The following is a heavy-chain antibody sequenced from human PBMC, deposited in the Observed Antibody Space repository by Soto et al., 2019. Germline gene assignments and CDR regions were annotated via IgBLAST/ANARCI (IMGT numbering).Heavy chain of an antibody. Sequence: QVQLVESGGGLVKPGGSLRLSCAASGFTFSDYYMSWIRQAPGTGQEWVSYISSSGSTIYYADSVKGRFTISRDNAKSSLYLQMNSLSAEDTAVYYCARDTHLVGSTCSWGQGTLVTVSS. V-gene: IGHV3-11*01. CDR2: ISSSGSTI. CDR1: GFTFSDYY. CDR3: ARDTHLVGSTCS. D-gene: IGHD1-26*01. J-gene: IGHJ5*02.